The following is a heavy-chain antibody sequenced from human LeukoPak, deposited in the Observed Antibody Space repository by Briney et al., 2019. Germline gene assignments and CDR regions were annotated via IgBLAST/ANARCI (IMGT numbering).Heavy chain of an antibody. V-gene: IGHV1-18*01. J-gene: IGHJ6*02. CDR1: GYTFTSYD. D-gene: IGHD3-3*01. Sequence: ASVKVSCKASGYTFTSYDIIWVRQAPGQGFEWMGWINTDNGNTKYAEKVKGRVTMTADTSTSPAYMELRSLRSDGTAVYYCARAEYHDFCSNYRPGGMDVWGQGTTVTVSS. CDR2: INTDNGNT. CDR3: ARAEYHDFCSNYRPGGMDV.